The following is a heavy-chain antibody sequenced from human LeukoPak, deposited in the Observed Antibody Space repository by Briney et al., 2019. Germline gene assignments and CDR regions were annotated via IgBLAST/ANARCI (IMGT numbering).Heavy chain of an antibody. J-gene: IGHJ4*02. Sequence: ASVKVSCKTSGYTFTSYGMHWVRQAPGQSLEWMGWINGGNGNTKYSEKFQGRVTIIRDTSASTAYMELSSLRSEDTAVYYCARVPLHDDSGHYYPHWGQGTLVTVSS. CDR3: ARVPLHDDSGHYYPH. V-gene: IGHV1-3*01. CDR2: INGGNGNT. CDR1: GYTFTSYG. D-gene: IGHD3-22*01.